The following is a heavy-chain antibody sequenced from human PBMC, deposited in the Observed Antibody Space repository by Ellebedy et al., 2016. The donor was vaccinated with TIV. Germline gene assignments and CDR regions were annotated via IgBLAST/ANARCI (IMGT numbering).Heavy chain of an antibody. CDR1: GFTFSDYY. CDR2: ISSRGSTI. J-gene: IGHJ6*02. V-gene: IGHV3-11*01. D-gene: IGHD5-18*01. Sequence: GESLKISCAASGFTFSDYYMSWIRPAPGKGLEWVSYISSRGSTIYYADSVKGRFTISRDNAKNSLYLQMNSLRAEDTAVYYCAREGDTAMVHGMDVWGQGTTVTVSS. CDR3: AREGDTAMVHGMDV.